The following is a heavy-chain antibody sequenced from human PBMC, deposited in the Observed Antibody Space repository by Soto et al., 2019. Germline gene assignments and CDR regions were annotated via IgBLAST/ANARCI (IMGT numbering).Heavy chain of an antibody. CDR3: ARVLTGSSLFDY. Sequence: PSETLSLTCTVSGGSIISDYWSWIRQPPGKGLEWIGYISYSGSTNYNPSLKSLVTISVDTSKKHFSLKLFSVTAADTAVYYCARVLTGSSLFDYWRQGTLVTVSS. D-gene: IGHD7-27*01. J-gene: IGHJ4*02. CDR2: ISYSGST. CDR1: GGSIISDY. V-gene: IGHV4-59*01.